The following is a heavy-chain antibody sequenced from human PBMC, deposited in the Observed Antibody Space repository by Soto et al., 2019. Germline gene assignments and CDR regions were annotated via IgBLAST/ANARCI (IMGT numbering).Heavy chain of an antibody. CDR2: ISGSGGST. CDR3: AKDGRYPYRAAAVLPDY. V-gene: IGHV3-23*01. Sequence: GGSLRLSCAASGFTFSSYAMSWVRQAPGKGLEWVSAISGSGGSTYYADSVKGRFTISRDNSKNTLYLQMNSLRAEDTAVYYCAKDGRYPYRAAAVLPDYWGQGTLVTVSS. CDR1: GFTFSSYA. D-gene: IGHD6-13*01. J-gene: IGHJ4*02.